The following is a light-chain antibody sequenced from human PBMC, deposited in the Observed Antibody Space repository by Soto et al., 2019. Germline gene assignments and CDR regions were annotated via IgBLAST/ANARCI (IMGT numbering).Light chain of an antibody. CDR3: AAWDDSLNGPV. Sequence: QSVLTQPPSASGTPGQRVTISCSGSSSYIGRNTVNWYQQLPGTAPKLLIYSNNQRPSGVPDRFSGSKSGTSASLAISGLQSEDEADYYCAAWDDSLNGPVFGGGTKLTVL. V-gene: IGLV1-44*01. J-gene: IGLJ3*02. CDR2: SNN. CDR1: SSYIGRNT.